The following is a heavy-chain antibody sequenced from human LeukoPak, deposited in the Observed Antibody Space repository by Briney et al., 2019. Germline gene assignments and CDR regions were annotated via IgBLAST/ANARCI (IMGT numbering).Heavy chain of an antibody. CDR2: INTDGNSR. CDR1: GFPFSDYW. V-gene: IGHV3-74*01. J-gene: IGHJ4*02. D-gene: IGHD1-1*01. CDR3: VRDDDRGFDS. Sequence: GGPLRLSCAASGFPFSDYWMHWVRQVPGKGLVWVSRINTDGNSRSYADSVKGRFTISRDNAKNTLYLQMNSLRAEDTAVYYCVRDDDRGFDSWGQGSLVTVSS.